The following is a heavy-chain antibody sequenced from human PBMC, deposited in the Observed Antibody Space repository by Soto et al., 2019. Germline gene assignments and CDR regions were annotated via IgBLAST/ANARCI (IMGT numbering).Heavy chain of an antibody. J-gene: IGHJ6*02. CDR2: INPNSGGT. Sequence: ASVKVSCKASGYTFTGYYMHWVRQAPGQGLEWMGWINPNSGGTNYAQKFQGWVTMTRDTSISTAYMELSRLRSDDTAVYYCAVGLTRGGYPNYYYYGMDVWGPGTTVTVSS. D-gene: IGHD3-22*01. CDR1: GYTFTGYY. CDR3: AVGLTRGGYPNYYYYGMDV. V-gene: IGHV1-2*04.